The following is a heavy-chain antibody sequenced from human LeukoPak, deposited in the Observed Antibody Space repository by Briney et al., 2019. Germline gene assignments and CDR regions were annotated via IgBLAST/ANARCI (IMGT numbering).Heavy chain of an antibody. V-gene: IGHV1-46*01. J-gene: IGHJ5*02. CDR1: GYTFTRYY. D-gene: IGHD3-22*01. Sequence: ASVKVSCKASGYTFTRYYMHWVRQAPGQGLEWMEIISPSGETTSYAQKFQGRVTMTRDTSTRTVYLDLSSLRSEDTAVYYCARGRDYYAVSGYHNWFDAWGQGTLVTVSS. CDR3: ARGRDYYAVSGYHNWFDA. CDR2: ISPSGETT.